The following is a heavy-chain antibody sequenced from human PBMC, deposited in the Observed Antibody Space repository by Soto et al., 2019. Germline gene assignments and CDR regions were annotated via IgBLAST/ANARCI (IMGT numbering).Heavy chain of an antibody. D-gene: IGHD3-10*01. CDR1: GGSVSSSIYY. J-gene: IGHJ5*01. V-gene: IGHV4-39*01. CDR3: AAGDYSGSGTYYNGWFDS. CDR2: IYYSGST. Sequence: SETLSLTCTVSGGSVSSSIYYWGWIRQPPRKGLEWIGSIYYSGSTYHNPSLKSRVTISLDTSKNQFSLRLNSVTAADAALYYCAAGDYSGSGTYYNGWFDSWGQGTLVTVSS.